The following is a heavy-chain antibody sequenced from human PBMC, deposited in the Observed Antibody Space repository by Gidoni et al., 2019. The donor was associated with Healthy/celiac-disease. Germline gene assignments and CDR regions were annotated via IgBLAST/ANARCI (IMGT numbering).Heavy chain of an antibody. CDR2: ISSSSSYI. D-gene: IGHD3-3*01. J-gene: IGHJ4*02. CDR1: GFTFSSYS. V-gene: IGHV3-21*01. Sequence: EVQLVESGGGLVKPGGSLSRSCAASGFTFSSYSMNWVRQAPGKGLGWVSSISSSSSYIYYADSVKGRFTISRDNAKNSLYLQMNSLRAEDTAVYYCARDREDFWSGLGTYYFDYWGQGTLVTVSS. CDR3: ARDREDFWSGLGTYYFDY.